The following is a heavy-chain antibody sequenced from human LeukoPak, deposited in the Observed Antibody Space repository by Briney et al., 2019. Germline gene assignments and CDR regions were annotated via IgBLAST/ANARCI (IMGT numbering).Heavy chain of an antibody. CDR1: GGSFSGYY. Sequence: NPSETLSLTCAVYGGSFSGYYWSWIRQPPGKGLEWIGEINHSGSTNYNPSLKSRVTISVDTSKNQFSLKLSSVTAADTAVYYCATSPGLRYFDWYYNGGYYFDYWGQGTLVTVSS. J-gene: IGHJ4*02. V-gene: IGHV4-34*01. CDR2: INHSGST. CDR3: ATSPGLRYFDWYYNGGYYFDY. D-gene: IGHD3-9*01.